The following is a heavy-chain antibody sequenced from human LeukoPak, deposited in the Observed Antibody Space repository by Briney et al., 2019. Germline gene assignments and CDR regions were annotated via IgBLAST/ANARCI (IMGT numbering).Heavy chain of an antibody. CDR3: AKDPRRRYYYDSSGHP. V-gene: IGHV3-23*01. D-gene: IGHD3-22*01. J-gene: IGHJ5*02. CDR1: GFTFSSSA. Sequence: GGSLRLSCAASGFTFSSSAMSWVRHAPGKGLEWVSSISVSGGSTYYADYVKGRFTISRDNSKNTLYLQMNSLRAEDTAVYYCAKDPRRRYYYDSSGHPWGQGTLVTVSS. CDR2: ISVSGGST.